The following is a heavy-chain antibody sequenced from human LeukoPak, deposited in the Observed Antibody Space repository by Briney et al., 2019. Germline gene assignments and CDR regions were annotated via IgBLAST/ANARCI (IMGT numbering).Heavy chain of an antibody. D-gene: IGHD4/OR15-4a*01. CDR3: ARRAGAYSHPYDY. Sequence: HTGRSLRLSCAASGFTFSSYAMHWVRQAPGKGLEWVAVISYDGSNKYYADSVKGRFTISRDNSKNTLYLQMNSLRAEDTAVYYCARRAGAYSHPYDYWGQGTLVTVSS. CDR2: ISYDGSNK. J-gene: IGHJ4*02. V-gene: IGHV3-30*04. CDR1: GFTFSSYA.